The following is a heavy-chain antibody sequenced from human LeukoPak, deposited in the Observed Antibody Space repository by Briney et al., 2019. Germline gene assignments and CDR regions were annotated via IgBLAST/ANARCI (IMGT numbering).Heavy chain of an antibody. CDR1: DFTFSSYT. J-gene: IGHJ6*02. V-gene: IGHV3-23*01. Sequence: GGSLRLSCVASDFTFSSYTMIWVRQAPGKALEWVSVIGTRGDGIHYADSVKGRFTISRDDSKNTLYLQMNSLRAEDTAVYYCARDLGVVVYYYYGMDVWGQGTTVTVSS. D-gene: IGHD3-22*01. CDR2: IGTRGDGI. CDR3: ARDLGVVVYYYYGMDV.